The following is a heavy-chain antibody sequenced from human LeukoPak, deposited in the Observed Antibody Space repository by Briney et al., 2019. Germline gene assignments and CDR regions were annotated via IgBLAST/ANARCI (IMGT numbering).Heavy chain of an antibody. J-gene: IGHJ4*02. D-gene: IGHD3-10*01. CDR3: TTRKLLPYFDY. V-gene: IGHV3-15*01. CDR1: GFTFNKAW. CDR2: IKGEADGEAT. Sequence: PGGSLRLSCAASGFTFNKAWMTWVRQAPGKGLEWVGRIKGEADGEATDYAAPVKGRFSMLRDDSKNTLYLQMNGLKTEDTAVYYCTTRKLLPYFDYWGQGTLVTVSS.